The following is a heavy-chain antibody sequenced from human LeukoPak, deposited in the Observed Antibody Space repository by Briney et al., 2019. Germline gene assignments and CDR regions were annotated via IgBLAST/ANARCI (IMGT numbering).Heavy chain of an antibody. CDR1: GFTFSSYW. J-gene: IGHJ4*02. CDR2: IWYDGSNK. V-gene: IGHV3-33*06. D-gene: IGHD1-7*01. CDR3: AKNDNWNYPDY. Sequence: GGSLRLSCAASGFTFSSYWMNWVRQAPGKGLEWVAVIWYDGSNKYYADSVKGRFTISRDNSKNTLYLQMNSLRAEDTAVYYCAKNDNWNYPDYWGQGTLVTVSS.